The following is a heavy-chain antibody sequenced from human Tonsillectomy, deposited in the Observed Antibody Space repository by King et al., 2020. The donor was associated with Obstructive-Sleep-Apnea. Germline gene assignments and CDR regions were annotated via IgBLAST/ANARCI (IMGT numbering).Heavy chain of an antibody. Sequence: VQLVESGGGLVKPGGSLRLSCAASGFNFSSYIFNWVRQAPGRGLGGGPSISRSSSYIYYEDSVKCRFTISRDNAKNSRYLQMNSLRAEDTAVYYCARDSSYTATFDYWGQGTLVTVSS. CDR2: ISRSSSYI. D-gene: IGHD5-18*01. CDR1: GFNFSSYI. CDR3: ARDSSYTATFDY. V-gene: IGHV3-21*01. J-gene: IGHJ4*02.